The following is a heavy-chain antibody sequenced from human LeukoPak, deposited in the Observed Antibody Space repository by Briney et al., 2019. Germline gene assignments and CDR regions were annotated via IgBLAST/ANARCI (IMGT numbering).Heavy chain of an antibody. J-gene: IGHJ4*02. Sequence: GGSLRLSCTASGFPFSDYSMNWVRQAPGKGLGWISYIGISSGNTKYADSVGGRFTISADNAKNSLYLQMNSLRVEDTAVYYCARDHNYAFDNWGQGTLVSVSS. D-gene: IGHD1-1*01. CDR2: IGISSGNT. CDR1: GFPFSDYS. CDR3: ARDHNYAFDN. V-gene: IGHV3-48*04.